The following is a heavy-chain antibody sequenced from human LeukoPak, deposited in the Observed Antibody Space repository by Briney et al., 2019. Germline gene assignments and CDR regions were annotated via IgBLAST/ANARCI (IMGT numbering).Heavy chain of an antibody. CDR2: ISYDGSNK. J-gene: IGHJ4*02. Sequence: GGSLRLSCAASGFTFSSYAMHWVRQAPGKGLEWVAVISYDGSNKYYADFVTGRFTISRDNSKNTLYLQMNSLKTEDTAVYYCITPLPYSAQGGQGTPVTVSS. CDR3: ITPLPYSAQ. V-gene: IGHV3-30*14. CDR1: GFTFSSYA. D-gene: IGHD2-21*01.